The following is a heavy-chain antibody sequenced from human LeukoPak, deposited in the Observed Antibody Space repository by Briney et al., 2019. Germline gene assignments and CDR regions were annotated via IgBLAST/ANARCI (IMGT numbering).Heavy chain of an antibody. CDR3: ARAEGATTIDY. J-gene: IGHJ4*02. D-gene: IGHD1-26*01. CDR2: VYYSGTT. CDR1: GGSITTDNYY. Sequence: SETLSLTCAVSGGSITTDNYYWGWIRQPPGKGLEWIGTVYYSGTTYYNPSLRSRVTISVDTSKNQFSLKLSSVTAADTAVYYCARAEGATTIDYWGQGTLVTVSS. V-gene: IGHV4-39*07.